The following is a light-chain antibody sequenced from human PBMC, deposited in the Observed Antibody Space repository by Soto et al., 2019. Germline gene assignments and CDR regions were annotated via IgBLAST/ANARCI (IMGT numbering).Light chain of an antibody. CDR3: AGWDDSLHGLL. J-gene: IGLJ1*01. V-gene: IGLV1-47*02. Sequence: QPVLTQPPSASGTPGQRVTISCSGGSSNIGTNYVYWYQQLPGTAPKLLIYSNHLRPSGVPDRFSASKSGTSASLAISGLRSEDEADYFCAGWDDSLHGLLFGSGTKLTVL. CDR1: SSNIGTNY. CDR2: SNH.